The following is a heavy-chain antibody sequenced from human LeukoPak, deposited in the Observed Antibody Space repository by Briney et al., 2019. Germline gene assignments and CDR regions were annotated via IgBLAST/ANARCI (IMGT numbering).Heavy chain of an antibody. CDR3: AKSNYFDSGGYYFFDY. D-gene: IGHD3-22*01. J-gene: IGHJ4*02. V-gene: IGHV3-74*01. CDR1: GFTFSSYW. Sequence: HSGGSLRLSCAASGFTFSSYWLHWVRQAPGKGLVWVSRISSDGSNIIYADSVKGRFTISRDNAKNTLYLQMNSLRAEDTAVYYCAKSNYFDSGGYYFFDYWGQGTLVTVSS. CDR2: ISSDGSNI.